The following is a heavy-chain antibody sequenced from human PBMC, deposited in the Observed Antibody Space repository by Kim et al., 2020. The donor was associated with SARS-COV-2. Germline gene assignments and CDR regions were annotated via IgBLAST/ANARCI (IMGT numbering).Heavy chain of an antibody. J-gene: IGHJ4*02. CDR3: TRDNPAVADFDS. Sequence: AESVEGRFSIVRDNARNSLFLQRNSLRVEDTAIYYCTRDNPAVADFDSWGQGTLVTVSS. V-gene: IGHV3-48*03. D-gene: IGHD2-15*01.